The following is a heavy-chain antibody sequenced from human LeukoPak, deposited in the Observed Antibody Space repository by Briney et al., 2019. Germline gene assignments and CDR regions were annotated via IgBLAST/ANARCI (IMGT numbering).Heavy chain of an antibody. V-gene: IGHV4-39*01. CDR3: ARLPVRYYYYMDV. CDR1: GGSIISNTYY. Sequence: SETLSLTCTVSGGSIISNTYYWGWLRQPPGKGLEWIGSIYYSGTTYYNPSLKSRVTISVDTSKNQFSLKLSSVTAADTAVYYCARLPVRYYYYMDVWGKGTTVTVSS. J-gene: IGHJ6*03. CDR2: IYYSGTT.